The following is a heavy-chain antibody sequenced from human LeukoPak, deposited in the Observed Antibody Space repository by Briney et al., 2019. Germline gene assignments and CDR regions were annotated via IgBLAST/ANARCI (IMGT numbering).Heavy chain of an antibody. V-gene: IGHV4-59*01. CDR3: ARSTYYYGSGSYYKPRNYYYYYMDV. CDR2: VSYSGST. J-gene: IGHJ6*03. Sequence: PSETLSLTCSVSGGSTSGSYWNWIREPPGKGLEWIGYVSYSGSTNYNPSLKSRVTISVDTSKNQFSLKLSSVTAADTAVYYCARSTYYYGSGSYYKPRNYYYYYMDVWGKGTTVTISS. CDR1: GGSTSGSY. D-gene: IGHD3-10*01.